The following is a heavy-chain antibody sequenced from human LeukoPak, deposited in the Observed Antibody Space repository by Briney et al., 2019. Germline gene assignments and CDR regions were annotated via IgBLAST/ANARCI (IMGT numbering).Heavy chain of an antibody. CDR2: IYYSGAT. CDR3: ARMREQGPATPYFDF. CDR1: GGSISSYY. J-gene: IGHJ4*02. V-gene: IGHV4-59*13. D-gene: IGHD1-26*01. Sequence: KTSQTLSLTCTVSGGSISSYYWSWIRQPPGKGLEWIGYIYYSGATNYNPSLKSRVTISVDTSKNQFSLKLRSVTAADTAVYYCARMREQGPATPYFDFWGQGTLVTVSS.